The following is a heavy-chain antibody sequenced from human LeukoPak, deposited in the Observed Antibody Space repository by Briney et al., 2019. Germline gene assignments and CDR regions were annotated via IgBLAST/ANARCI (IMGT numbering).Heavy chain of an antibody. D-gene: IGHD6-6*01. CDR3: ARVGGIAARFDP. CDR2: ISWNSGSI. Sequence: GGSLRLSCAASGFTFDDYAMHWVRHAPGKGLEWVSGISWNSGSIGYADSVKGRFTISRDNAKNSLYLQMNSLRAEDTALYYCARVGGIAARFDPWGQGTLVTVSS. J-gene: IGHJ5*02. V-gene: IGHV3-9*01. CDR1: GFTFDDYA.